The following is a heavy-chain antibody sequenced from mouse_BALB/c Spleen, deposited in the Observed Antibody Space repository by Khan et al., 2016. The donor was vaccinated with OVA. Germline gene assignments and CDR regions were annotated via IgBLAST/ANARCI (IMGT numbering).Heavy chain of an antibody. V-gene: IGHV3-2*02. Sequence: EVQLQESGPGLVKPSQSLSLTCTVTGYSITSNYAWSWIRQFPGNKLEWMGYISYSGSTNYNPSLKSRISVTRDTSENQFFLQLNSVNTEDTATYYCARQNYYDYALDYWGQGTSVTVSS. J-gene: IGHJ4*01. CDR2: ISYSGST. CDR3: ARQNYYDYALDY. CDR1: GYSITSNYA. D-gene: IGHD1-1*01.